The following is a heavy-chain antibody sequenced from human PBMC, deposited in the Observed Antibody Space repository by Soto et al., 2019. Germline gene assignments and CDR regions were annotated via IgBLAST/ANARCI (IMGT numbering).Heavy chain of an antibody. CDR3: ATEVGEGMDV. Sequence: QVQLQQSGPGLVKPSQTLSLTCAISGDNVSSNIADWNWIRQSPSRGLEWLGRTYYRSKGYNEYAVAVKSLITIKADRYKNQFSLQMNYVTPEDTAVYYCATEVGEGMDVWCQGTTVTVCS. J-gene: IGHJ6*01. D-gene: IGHD2-15*01. V-gene: IGHV6-1*01. CDR2: TYYRSKGYN. CDR1: GDNVSSNIAD.